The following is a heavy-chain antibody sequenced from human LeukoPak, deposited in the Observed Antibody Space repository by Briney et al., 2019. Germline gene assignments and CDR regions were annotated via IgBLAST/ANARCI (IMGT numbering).Heavy chain of an antibody. CDR2: IGSNGDGI. J-gene: IGHJ3*02. CDR3: ARARSSYGYGDAFDI. V-gene: IGHV3-64*01. Sequence: GGSLRLSCAASGFSFSSYPMHWVRQAPGKGLEYVSVIGSNGDGIYYANSVKGRFTISRDNSKNTLYLQMNSLRAEDTAVYYCARARSSYGYGDAFDIWGQGTMVTVSS. D-gene: IGHD5-18*01. CDR1: GFSFSSYP.